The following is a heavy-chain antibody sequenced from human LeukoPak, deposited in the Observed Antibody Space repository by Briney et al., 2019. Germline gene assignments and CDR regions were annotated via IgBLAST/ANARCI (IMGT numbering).Heavy chain of an antibody. Sequence: GGSLRLSCAASGFTFDDYAMHWVRHAPGKGLEWVSGISWNSGSIGYADSVKGRLTISRDNAKNSLYLQMNSLRAEDTALYYCAKDIGALFGGPSGFDYWGQGTLVTVSS. CDR1: GFTFDDYA. J-gene: IGHJ4*02. CDR2: ISWNSGSI. D-gene: IGHD6-6*01. CDR3: AKDIGALFGGPSGFDY. V-gene: IGHV3-9*01.